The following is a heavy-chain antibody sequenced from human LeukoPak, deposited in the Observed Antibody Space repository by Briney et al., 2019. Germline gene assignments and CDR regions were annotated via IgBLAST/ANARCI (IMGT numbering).Heavy chain of an antibody. CDR1: GGAISSSSYY. J-gene: IGHJ4*02. CDR2: IYYSGST. Sequence: SETLSLTCTVSGGAISSSSYYWGWIRQPPGKELEWIGSIYYSGSTYYNPSLKSRVTISVDTSKNQFSLKLSSVTAADTVVYYCASSNSGSYYDFDYWGQGTLVTVSS. D-gene: IGHD1-26*01. V-gene: IGHV4-39*07. CDR3: ASSNSGSYYDFDY.